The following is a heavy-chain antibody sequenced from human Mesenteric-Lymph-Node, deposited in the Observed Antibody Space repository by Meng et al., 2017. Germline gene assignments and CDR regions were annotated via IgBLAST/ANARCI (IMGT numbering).Heavy chain of an antibody. CDR2: INPNSGDT. CDR3: ARAGRYFDWLLLGY. J-gene: IGHJ4*02. V-gene: IGHV1-2*06. CDR1: GYRFTGYY. D-gene: IGHD3-9*01. Sequence: ASVKVSCKTSGYRFTGYYMHWVRQAPGQGLEWMGQINPNSGDTSHAQKFQGRVTMTTDTSISTAYMELSRLTSDDTAIYYCARAGRYFDWLLLGYWGQGTLVTVSS.